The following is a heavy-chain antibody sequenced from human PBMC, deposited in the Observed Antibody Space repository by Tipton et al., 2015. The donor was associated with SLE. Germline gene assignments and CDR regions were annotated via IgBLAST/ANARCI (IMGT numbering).Heavy chain of an antibody. V-gene: IGHV3-21*01. D-gene: IGHD7-27*01. Sequence: SLRLSCAASGFTFSSYSMNWVRQAPGKGLEWVSSISTTGYIYYGDSVKGRFTISRDNAKNSLYLQMNSLRAEDTAVYYCARDLNWDYYFDYWGQGTLVTVSS. CDR1: GFTFSSYS. J-gene: IGHJ4*02. CDR3: ARDLNWDYYFDY. CDR2: ISTTGYI.